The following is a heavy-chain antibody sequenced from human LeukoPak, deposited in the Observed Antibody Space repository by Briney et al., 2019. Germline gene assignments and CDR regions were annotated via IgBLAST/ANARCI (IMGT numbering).Heavy chain of an antibody. CDR2: IKYDGIDK. J-gene: IGHJ4*02. CDR1: GFIFTDYW. V-gene: IGHV3-7*01. D-gene: IGHD3-22*01. Sequence: GGSLRLSCAASGFIFTDYWMNWVRQAPGKGLEWVAMIKYDGIDKKYLDSVKGRFTISRDNAKNSLYLEMNSLRAEDTAVYYCARDGRGYYDSSGYYKIQPLDYWGQGTLVTVSS. CDR3: ARDGRGYYDSSGYYKIQPLDY.